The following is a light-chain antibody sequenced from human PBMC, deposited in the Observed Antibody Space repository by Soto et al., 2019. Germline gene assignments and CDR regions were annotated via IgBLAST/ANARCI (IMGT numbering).Light chain of an antibody. CDR2: DAS. J-gene: IGKJ1*01. V-gene: IGKV1-5*01. CDR3: QQYGNSPWT. CDR1: QSISRW. Sequence: DIQLTQSPSTLSASLGDTVTITCRASQSISRWLAWYQQRPGRAPNLLISDASTLESGVPSRFSGSGSGTEFTLTVSRLEPEDFAVYYCQQYGNSPWTFGQGTKVDI.